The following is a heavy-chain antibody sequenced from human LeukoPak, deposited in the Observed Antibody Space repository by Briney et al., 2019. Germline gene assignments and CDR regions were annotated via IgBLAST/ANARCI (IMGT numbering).Heavy chain of an antibody. Sequence: PGGSLRLSCAVSGFAFSHYAMSWVRQAPGTGLEWVGSLTDSGDATYYADSVKGRLTISRDNSNSTLYLHISGLRDEDTAVYYCARGYSHNSGGWLDRWGQGTLVTVSS. CDR1: GFAFSHYA. CDR3: ARGYSHNSGGWLDR. CDR2: LTDSGDAT. J-gene: IGHJ5*02. D-gene: IGHD5-12*01. V-gene: IGHV3-23*01.